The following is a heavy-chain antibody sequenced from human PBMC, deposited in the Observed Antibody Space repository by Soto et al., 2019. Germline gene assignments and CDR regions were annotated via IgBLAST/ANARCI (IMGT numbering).Heavy chain of an antibody. CDR1: GGSISSYY. Sequence: SETLSLTCTVSGGSISSYYWSWIRQPPGKGLEWIGYIYYSGSTNYNPSLKSRVTISVDTSKNQFSLKLSSVTAADTAVYYCARREDYYGSGSSNWFDPWGQGTLVTVS. D-gene: IGHD3-10*01. V-gene: IGHV4-59*08. CDR3: ARREDYYGSGSSNWFDP. J-gene: IGHJ5*02. CDR2: IYYSGST.